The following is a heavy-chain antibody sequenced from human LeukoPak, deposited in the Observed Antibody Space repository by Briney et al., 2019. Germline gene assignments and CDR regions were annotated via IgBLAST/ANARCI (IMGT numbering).Heavy chain of an antibody. V-gene: IGHV1-46*01. J-gene: IGHJ6*03. D-gene: IGHD2-2*01. CDR1: GYTFTSYY. Sequence: ASVKVSCKASGYTFTSYYMHWVRQAPGQGLEWMGIINSSGGSTSYAQKFQGRVTMTRDTSTSTVYMELSSLRSEDTAVYYCARGDCSSTSCYARYYYYYMDVWGKGTTVTVSS. CDR2: INSSGGST. CDR3: ARGDCSSTSCYARYYYYYMDV.